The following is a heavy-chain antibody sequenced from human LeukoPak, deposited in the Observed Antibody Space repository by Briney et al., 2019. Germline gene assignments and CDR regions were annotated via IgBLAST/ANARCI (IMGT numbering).Heavy chain of an antibody. CDR3: ARSSRDGYFLGFS. D-gene: IGHD5-24*01. CDR1: GFTFSSYG. V-gene: IGHV3-21*01. Sequence: GGSLRLSCAASGFTFSSYGMHWVRQAPGKGLEWVSSTSSSSSYIYYAGSVKGRFTISRDNAKNSLYLQMNSLRAEDTAVYYCARSSRDGYFLGFSWGQGTLVTVSS. J-gene: IGHJ4*02. CDR2: TSSSSSYI.